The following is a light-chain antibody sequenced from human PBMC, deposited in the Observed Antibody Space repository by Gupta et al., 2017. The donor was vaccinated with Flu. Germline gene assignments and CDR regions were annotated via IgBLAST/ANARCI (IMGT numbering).Light chain of an antibody. V-gene: IGLV1-44*01. CDR2: SNK. Sequence: QSLLTQPPSASGTPGQRVTISCSGSSSNIGSNTVNLYQQLPGTAPKLLIYSNKQRHSGVPDRCSGYKSCTSASMEIRGLQSEDEADDYCAEWDDSMNGRVFGGGTKLTVL. CDR3: AEWDDSMNGRV. CDR1: SSNIGSNT. J-gene: IGLJ3*02.